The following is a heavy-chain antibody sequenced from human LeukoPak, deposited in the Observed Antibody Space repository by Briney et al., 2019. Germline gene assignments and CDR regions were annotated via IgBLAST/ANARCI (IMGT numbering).Heavy chain of an antibody. V-gene: IGHV3-48*03. Sequence: GGSLRLSCAASGFTFSSYEMNWVRKAPGKGLEWVSYISSSGSNIKYADSVKGRFTIFRGNAKNSVYLQMNSLRAEDTAVYYCARDIKGQYQDAFDIWGQGTMVTVSS. CDR2: ISSSGSNI. J-gene: IGHJ3*02. CDR3: ARDIKGQYQDAFDI. D-gene: IGHD2-2*01. CDR1: GFTFSSYE.